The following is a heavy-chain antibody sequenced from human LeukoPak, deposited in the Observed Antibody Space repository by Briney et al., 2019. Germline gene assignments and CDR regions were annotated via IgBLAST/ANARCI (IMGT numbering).Heavy chain of an antibody. CDR1: GFTFSSYA. D-gene: IGHD5-12*01. V-gene: IGHV3-23*01. Sequence: GGSLRLSCAASGFTFSSYAMSWVRQAPGKGLEWVSAISGSGGSTYYADSVKGRFTISRDNSKNTLYLQMNSLRAEDTAVYYCAKGGGWIVAKQLDYWGQGTLVTVSS. CDR3: AKGGGWIVAKQLDY. CDR2: ISGSGGST. J-gene: IGHJ4*02.